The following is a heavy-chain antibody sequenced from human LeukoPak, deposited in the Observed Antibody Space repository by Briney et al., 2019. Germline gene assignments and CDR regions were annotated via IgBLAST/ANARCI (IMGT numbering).Heavy chain of an antibody. J-gene: IGHJ6*03. Sequence: QPGGSLRLSCTASGFTFSTYAMSWIRQAPGQGLEWVSAISGSDPGTYHADSVKGRFTISRDNSRNMLFLQMNSLRADDTAVYYCARYYYDSSGYYSSNVRRDYYYYYYMDVWGKGTTVTISS. CDR3: ARYYYDSSGYYSSNVRRDYYYYYYMDV. CDR1: GFTFSTYA. CDR2: ISGSDPGT. D-gene: IGHD3-22*01. V-gene: IGHV3-23*01.